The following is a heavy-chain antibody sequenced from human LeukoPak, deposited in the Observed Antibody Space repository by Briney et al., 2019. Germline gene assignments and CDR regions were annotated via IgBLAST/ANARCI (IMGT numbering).Heavy chain of an antibody. V-gene: IGHV3-23*01. Sequence: GGSLRLSCAASGFTFSSYAMSWVRQAPGKGLEWVSAISGGGGSTYYADSVKGRFTISRDNSKNTLYLQMNSLRAEDTAVYYCAKQSHTAMATNYFDYWGQGTLVTVSS. CDR2: ISGGGGST. D-gene: IGHD5-18*01. CDR1: GFTFSSYA. CDR3: AKQSHTAMATNYFDY. J-gene: IGHJ4*02.